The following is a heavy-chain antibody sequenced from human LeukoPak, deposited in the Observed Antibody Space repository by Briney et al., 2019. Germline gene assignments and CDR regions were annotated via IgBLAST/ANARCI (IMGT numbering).Heavy chain of an antibody. Sequence: GGSLRLSCAASGFTFSSYGMHWVRQAPGKGLEWVAFIRYDGSNKYYADSVKGRFTISRDNSKNTLYLQMNSLRAEDTAVYYCAKDLRIAAAGTAWFDPWGQGTLVTVSS. CDR2: IRYDGSNK. J-gene: IGHJ5*02. V-gene: IGHV3-30*02. CDR3: AKDLRIAAAGTAWFDP. CDR1: GFTFSSYG. D-gene: IGHD6-13*01.